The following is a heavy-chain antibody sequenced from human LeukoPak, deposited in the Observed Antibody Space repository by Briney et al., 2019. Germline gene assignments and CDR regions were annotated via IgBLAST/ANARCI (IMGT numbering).Heavy chain of an antibody. CDR3: AKGSYDYVWGSYRLYYYYGIDV. V-gene: IGHV3-43*02. J-gene: IGHJ6*02. CDR1: GFTFDDYG. D-gene: IGHD3-16*02. Sequence: GGSLRLSCAASGFTFDDYGMHWVSHAPGEGLEWVSLIIGGGGSTYYAASVKGRLTISRDNSKNSLYLQMNSLRTEDTALYYCAKGSYDYVWGSYRLYYYYGIDVWGQGTTVTVSS. CDR2: IIGGGGST.